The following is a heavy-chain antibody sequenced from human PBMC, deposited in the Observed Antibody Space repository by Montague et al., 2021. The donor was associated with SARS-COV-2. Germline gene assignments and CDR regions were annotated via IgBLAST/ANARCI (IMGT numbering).Heavy chain of an antibody. V-gene: IGHV4-59*12. CDR3: ARGTAYDHVYY. Sequence: SETLSLTCTASSGSLSGYYWNWIRQPPGKGLEWIGITNYSGTTKXXPSLKSRLNISLDTSKNQFSLTLNSVTAADTAMYYCARGTAYDHVYYWGQGAPVTGAS. D-gene: IGHD2-8*02. J-gene: IGHJ4*02. CDR2: TNYSGTT. CDR1: SGSLSGYY.